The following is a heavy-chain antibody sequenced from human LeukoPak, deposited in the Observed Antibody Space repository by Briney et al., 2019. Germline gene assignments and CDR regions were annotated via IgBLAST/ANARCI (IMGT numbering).Heavy chain of an antibody. V-gene: IGHV4-31*03. CDR2: IYYSGST. CDR3: ARISAGRYGMDV. J-gene: IGHJ6*02. D-gene: IGHD6-6*01. CDR1: GGSISSGGYY. Sequence: SQTLSLTCTVSGGSISSGGYYWSWIRQHPGKGLEWIGYIYYSGSTYYNPSLKSRVTISVDTSKNQFSLKVSSVTAADTAVYYCARISAGRYGMDVWGQGTTVTVSS.